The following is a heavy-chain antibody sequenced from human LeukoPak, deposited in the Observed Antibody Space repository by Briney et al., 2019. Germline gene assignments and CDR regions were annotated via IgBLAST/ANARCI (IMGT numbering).Heavy chain of an antibody. CDR3: ARDTDLYYYDSSGYSPLMRGAFDI. V-gene: IGHV4-31*03. CDR2: IYYSGST. Sequence: SETLSLTCTVSGGSISSGGYYWSWIRQHPGKGLEWIGYIYYSGSTYYNPSLKSRATISVDTSKNQFSLKLSSVTAADTAVYYCARDTDLYYYDSSGYSPLMRGAFDIWGQGTMVTVSS. D-gene: IGHD3-22*01. J-gene: IGHJ3*02. CDR1: GGSISSGGYY.